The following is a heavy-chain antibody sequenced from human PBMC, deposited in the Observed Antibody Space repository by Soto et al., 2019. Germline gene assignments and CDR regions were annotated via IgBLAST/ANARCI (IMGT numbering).Heavy chain of an antibody. D-gene: IGHD6-19*01. V-gene: IGHV3-23*01. CDR3: AKAVEEWLIQPGWFDP. Sequence: EVQLLESGGGLVQPGGSLRLSCAASRFTFSSYGMSWVRQAPGKGLEWVSGIIGSGLSTYYTDSVKGRFTISRDNSKNTLYLQMNSLRVEDTAVYYCAKAVEEWLIQPGWFDPWGQGTLGTVAS. CDR1: RFTFSSYG. CDR2: IIGSGLST. J-gene: IGHJ5*02.